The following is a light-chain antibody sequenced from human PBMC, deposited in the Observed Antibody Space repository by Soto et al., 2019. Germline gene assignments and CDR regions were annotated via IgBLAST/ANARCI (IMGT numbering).Light chain of an antibody. J-gene: IGKJ1*01. Sequence: EIVLTQSPGTLSLSPGERATLSCRASQGISSNYVAWYQQKPGQAPRLLIFGASSRATGIPDRFSGTGSGTDFTLTISRLEPEDFAVYYGQQYGNSPWTFGQGTK. CDR3: QQYGNSPWT. CDR2: GAS. CDR1: QGISSNY. V-gene: IGKV3-20*01.